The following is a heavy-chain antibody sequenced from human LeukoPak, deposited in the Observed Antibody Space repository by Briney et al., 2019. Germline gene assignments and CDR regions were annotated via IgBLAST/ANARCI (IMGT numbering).Heavy chain of an antibody. J-gene: IGHJ4*02. D-gene: IGHD3-22*01. V-gene: IGHV3-21*01. CDR3: AKDRDSSSWYSPSDF. CDR2: ISSSSSYI. CDR1: AFTFSSYS. Sequence: GGSLRLSCAASAFTFSSYSMNWVRQAPGKGLEWVSSISSSSSYIYYADSVKGRFTISRDNSKNTLYLQMSSLRAEDTAMYYCAKDRDSSSWYSPSDFWGQGTLVTVSS.